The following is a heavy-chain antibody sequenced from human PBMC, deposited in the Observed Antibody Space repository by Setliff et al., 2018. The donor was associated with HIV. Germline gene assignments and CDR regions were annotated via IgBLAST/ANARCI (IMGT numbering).Heavy chain of an antibody. D-gene: IGHD3-10*01. Sequence: SETLSLTCTVSGGSISSYYWSWIRQPPGKGLEWIGYIYYSGSTNYNPSLKSRVTISVDTSKNQFSLKLSPVTAADTAVYYCARGRLLWSGSYYYYYMDVWGKGTTVTVSS. V-gene: IGHV4-59*01. CDR2: IYYSGST. J-gene: IGHJ6*03. CDR3: ARGRLLWSGSYYYYYMDV. CDR1: GGSISSYY.